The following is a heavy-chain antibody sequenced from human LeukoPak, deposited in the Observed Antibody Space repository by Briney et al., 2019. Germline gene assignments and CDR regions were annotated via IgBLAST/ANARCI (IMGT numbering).Heavy chain of an antibody. D-gene: IGHD2-15*01. CDR1: GFTVSSNY. Sequence: GRSLRLSCAASGFTVSSNYMSWVRQAPGKGLEWVSVIYSGGSTYYADSVKGRFTISRDNSKNTLYLQMNSLRAEDTAVYYCARERVVAAHYYYGMDVWGQGTTVTVSS. CDR2: IYSGGST. J-gene: IGHJ6*02. CDR3: ARERVVAAHYYYGMDV. V-gene: IGHV3-53*01.